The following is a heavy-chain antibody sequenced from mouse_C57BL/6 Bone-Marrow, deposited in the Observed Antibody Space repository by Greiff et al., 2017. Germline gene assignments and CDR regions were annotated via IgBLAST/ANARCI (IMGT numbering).Heavy chain of an antibody. J-gene: IGHJ2*01. CDR3: ESRGY. V-gene: IGHV1-69*01. Sequence: QVQLQQSGAELVMPGASVKLSCKASGYTFTSYWMHWVKQRPGQGLEWIGEIDPSDSYTNYNQKFKGKSTLTVDKYSSTAYMQLSSLTSEDYAVYYCESRGYWGQGTTLSVSS. CDR1: GYTFTSYW. CDR2: IDPSDSYT.